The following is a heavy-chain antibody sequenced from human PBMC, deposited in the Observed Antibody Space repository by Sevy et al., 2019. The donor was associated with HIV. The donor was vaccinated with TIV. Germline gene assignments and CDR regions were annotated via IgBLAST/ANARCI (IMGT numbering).Heavy chain of an antibody. CDR2: ISSSSSYI. CDR1: GFTFSDYY. J-gene: IGHJ4*02. D-gene: IGHD5-18*01. Sequence: GGSLRLSCAASGFTFSDYYMSWIRQAPGKGLEWISYISSSSSYIYYADSVKGRFTISRDNAKNSLYLQMNSLRAEDTAVYYCARAGGYSSSFDYWGQGTLVTVSS. CDR3: ARAGGYSSSFDY. V-gene: IGHV3-11*06.